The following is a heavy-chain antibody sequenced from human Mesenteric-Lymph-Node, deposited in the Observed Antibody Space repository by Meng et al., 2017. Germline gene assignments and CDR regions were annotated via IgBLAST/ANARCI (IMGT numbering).Heavy chain of an antibody. D-gene: IGHD3-10*01. V-gene: IGHV3-21*01. J-gene: IGHJ6*02. CDR2: ISSSSSYI. CDR1: GFTFSSYS. CDR3: ARDYSVWFRGVLYGMDV. Sequence: GGSLRLSCAASGFTFSSYSMNWVRQAPGKGLEWVSSISSSSSYIYYADSVKGRFTISRDNSKNTLYLQMNSLRAEDTAVYYCARDYSVWFRGVLYGMDVWGQGTTVTVSS.